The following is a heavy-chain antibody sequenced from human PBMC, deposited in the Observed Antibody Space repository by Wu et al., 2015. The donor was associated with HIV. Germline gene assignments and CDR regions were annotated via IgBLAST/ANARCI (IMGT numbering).Heavy chain of an antibody. CDR2: INPKDGAT. D-gene: IGHD3-3*01. Sequence: QVQLVQSGAEMKEPGASVKVSCKASGFTFIDYYYHWVRQAPGQGLEWMGWINPKDGATDFARKFQGRVTMTRDTSFSTAYMNLISLTSDDTAVYYCARGNYDFWAAHFADNWFDPGAREPWSPSPQ. CDR3: ARGNYDFWAAHFADNWFDP. J-gene: IGHJ5*02. CDR1: GFTFIDYY. V-gene: IGHV1-2*02.